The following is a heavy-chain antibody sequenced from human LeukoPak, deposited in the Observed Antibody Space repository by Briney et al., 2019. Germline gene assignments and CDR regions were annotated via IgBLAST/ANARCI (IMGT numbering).Heavy chain of an antibody. V-gene: IGHV3-7*01. CDR1: GFTFSSYW. CDR2: IKQDGSEK. Sequence: GGSLRLSCAASGFTFSSYWMSWVRQAPGKGLEWVANIKQDGSEKYYVDSVKGRFTISRDNAKNSLYLQMNGLRAEDTAVYYCAREYYDFWSGYYSWGQGTLVTVSS. J-gene: IGHJ5*02. CDR3: AREYYDFWSGYYS. D-gene: IGHD3-3*01.